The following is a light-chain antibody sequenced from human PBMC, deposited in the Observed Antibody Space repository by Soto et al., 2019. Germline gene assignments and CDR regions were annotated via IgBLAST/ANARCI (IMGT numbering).Light chain of an antibody. V-gene: IGLV2-14*01. CDR3: SSYTSRNTLYV. Sequence: QSVLTQPASVSGSPGQSITISCTGTSSDDGGYTYVSWYQQHPGKAPILMIFEVSNRPSGVSNRFSGSKSGNTASLTISGLQAEDEAYYYCSSYTSRNTLYVFGTGTKVTVL. CDR2: EVS. J-gene: IGLJ1*01. CDR1: SSDDGGYTY.